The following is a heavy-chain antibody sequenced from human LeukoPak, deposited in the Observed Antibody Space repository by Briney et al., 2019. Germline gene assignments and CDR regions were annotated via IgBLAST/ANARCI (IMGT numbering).Heavy chain of an antibody. J-gene: IGHJ4*02. Sequence: GASVKVSCKASGGTFSSYAISWVRQAPGQGLEWMGRIIPILGIANYAQKFQGRVTITADESTSTAYMELSSLRSEDTAVYYCARDLDLTGTTFSVYWGQGTLVTVSS. V-gene: IGHV1-69*04. D-gene: IGHD1-7*01. CDR2: IIPILGIA. CDR1: GGTFSSYA. CDR3: ARDLDLTGTTFSVY.